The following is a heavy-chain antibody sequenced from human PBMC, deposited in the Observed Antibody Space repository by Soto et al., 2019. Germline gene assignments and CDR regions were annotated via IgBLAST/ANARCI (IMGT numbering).Heavy chain of an antibody. D-gene: IGHD6-19*01. V-gene: IGHV1-3*01. J-gene: IGHJ5*02. CDR2: INAGNGNT. CDR3: ARDWGIAVAGRGLWFDP. Sequence: QVQLVQSGAEVKKPGASVKVSCKASGYTFTSYAMHWVRQAPGQRLEWMGWINAGNGNTKYSQKFQGRVTITWDTSASTAYMELSSLRSEDTAVYYCARDWGIAVAGRGLWFDPRGQGTLVTVSS. CDR1: GYTFTSYA.